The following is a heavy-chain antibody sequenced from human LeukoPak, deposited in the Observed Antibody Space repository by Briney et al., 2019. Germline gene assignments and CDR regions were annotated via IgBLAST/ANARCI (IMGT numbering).Heavy chain of an antibody. CDR2: IRSKAYGGTT. V-gene: IGHV3-49*04. D-gene: IGHD3-10*02. J-gene: IGHJ6*04. Sequence: GRSLRLSCTASGFTFGDYAMSWVRQAPGKGLEWVGFIRSKAYGGTTEYAASVKGRFTISRDDSKSIAYLQMNSLRAEDTAVYYCAELGITMIGGGWGKGTTVTISS. CDR3: AELGITMIGGG. CDR1: GFTFGDYA.